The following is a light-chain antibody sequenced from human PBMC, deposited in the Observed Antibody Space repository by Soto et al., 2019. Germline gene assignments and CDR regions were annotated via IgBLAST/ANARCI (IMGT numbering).Light chain of an antibody. CDR2: EVT. V-gene: IGLV2-14*01. CDR3: GSYSSTDTPFV. J-gene: IGLJ1*01. Sequence: QSALAQPSSVSGSPGQSITISGTGTSTDVGGYNYVSWYQHHSGKAPKLLIYEVTNRPSGISDRFSGSKSVNTASLTISGLQAEDESDYYCGSYSSTDTPFVFGTGTKVTVL. CDR1: STDVGGYNY.